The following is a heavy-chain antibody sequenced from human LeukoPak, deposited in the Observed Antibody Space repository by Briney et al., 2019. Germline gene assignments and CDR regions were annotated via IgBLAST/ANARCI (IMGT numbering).Heavy chain of an antibody. V-gene: IGHV3-48*03. CDR3: AELGITMIGGV. J-gene: IGHJ6*04. D-gene: IGHD3-10*02. CDR2: ISSSGSTI. CDR1: GFTFNNYA. Sequence: GGSLRLSCAASGFTFNNYAMNWVRQAPGKGLEWVSYISSSGSTIYYADSVKGRFTISRDNAKNSLYLQMNSLRAEDTAVYYCAELGITMIGGVWGKGTTVTISS.